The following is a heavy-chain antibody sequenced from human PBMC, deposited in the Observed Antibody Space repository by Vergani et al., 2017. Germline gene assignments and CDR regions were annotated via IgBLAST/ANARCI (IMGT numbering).Heavy chain of an antibody. J-gene: IGHJ6*02. CDR1: GGSISSGSYY. V-gene: IGHV4-61*02. Sequence: QVQLQESGPGLVKPSQTLSLTCTVSGGSISSGSYYWSWIRQPAGKGLEWIGRIYTSGSTNYNPSLKSRVTISVDTSKNQFSLKLSSVTAADPAVYYCARGIAVAEVNYYYGMDVWGQGTTVTVSS. CDR2: IYTSGST. D-gene: IGHD6-19*01. CDR3: ARGIAVAEVNYYYGMDV.